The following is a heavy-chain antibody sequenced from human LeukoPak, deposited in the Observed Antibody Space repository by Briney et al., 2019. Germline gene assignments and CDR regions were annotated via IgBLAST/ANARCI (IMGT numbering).Heavy chain of an antibody. V-gene: IGHV4-30-4*08. CDR2: IYYSGST. J-gene: IGHJ5*02. CDR1: GGSISSGDYY. D-gene: IGHD1-7*01. Sequence: NPSETLSLTCTVSGGSISSGDYYWSWIRQPPGKGLEWIGYIYYSGSTYYNPSLKSRVTISVDTSKNQFSLKLSSVTAADTAVYYCARTPRVTGTTYFYWFDPWGQGTLVTVSS. CDR3: ARTPRVTGTTYFYWFDP.